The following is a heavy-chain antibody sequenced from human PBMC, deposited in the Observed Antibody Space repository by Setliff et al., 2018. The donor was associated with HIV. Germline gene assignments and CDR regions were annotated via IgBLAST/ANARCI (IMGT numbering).Heavy chain of an antibody. CDR3: ASRGIVEVTISMPDEYFVH. CDR2: IFYSGTT. V-gene: IGHV4-59*01. D-gene: IGHD2-15*01. CDR1: EGYITGYY. Sequence: SETLSLTCTVSEGYITGYYWTWIRQPPGRGLEWIGYIFYSGTTKFNPSLKSRAAISVDSSNNQFSLKMTSVTAADTATYYCASRGIVEVTISMPDEYFVHWGHGTLVTVSS. J-gene: IGHJ1*01.